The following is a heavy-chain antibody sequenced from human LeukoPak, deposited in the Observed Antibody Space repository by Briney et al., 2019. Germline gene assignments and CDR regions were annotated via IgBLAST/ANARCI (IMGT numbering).Heavy chain of an antibody. D-gene: IGHD4-23*01. CDR2: ISFDGSKK. CDR1: GFTFSSYA. J-gene: IGHJ4*02. Sequence: GGSLRLSCAAPGFTFSSYAMHWVRQAPGKGLEGVAVISFDGSKKYYADSVKGRFTISRDNSKNSLYLLMNSLRPEDTAVYYCARVRYGGETGGPFDYWGQGTLVTVSS. V-gene: IGHV3-30*04. CDR3: ARVRYGGETGGPFDY.